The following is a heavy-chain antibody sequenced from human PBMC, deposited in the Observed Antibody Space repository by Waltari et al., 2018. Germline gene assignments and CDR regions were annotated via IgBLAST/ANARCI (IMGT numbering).Heavy chain of an antibody. V-gene: IGHV3-30*18. D-gene: IGHD6-13*01. J-gene: IGHJ5*02. CDR2: ISYDGSNK. CDR3: AKVYHRGSSWPNWFDP. CDR1: GFPFSSYG. Sequence: QVQLVESGGGVVQPGRSLRLSCAASGFPFSSYGMHWVRQAPGKGLEWVAVISYDGSNKYYADSVKGRFTISRDNSKNTLYLQMNSLRAEDTAVYYCAKVYHRGSSWPNWFDPWGQGTLVTVSS.